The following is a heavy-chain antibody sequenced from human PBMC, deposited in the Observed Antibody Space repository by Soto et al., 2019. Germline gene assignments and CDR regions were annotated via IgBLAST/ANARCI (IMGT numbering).Heavy chain of an antibody. CDR3: ARAGQWLFGQYYFDY. CDR1: GYFISSGHY. V-gene: IGHV4-38-2*01. CDR2: IYDSGTTYT. Sequence: SETLSLTCAVSGYFISSGHYWGWIRQPPGKGLEWIGYIYDSGTTYTYFNPSLKSRVTISVDTSKNQFSLKVRSVTAADSAVYYCARAGQWLFGQYYFDYWGQGTLVTVSS. J-gene: IGHJ4*02. D-gene: IGHD6-19*01.